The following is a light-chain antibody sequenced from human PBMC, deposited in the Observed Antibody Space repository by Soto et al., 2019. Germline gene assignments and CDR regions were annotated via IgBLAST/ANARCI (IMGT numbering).Light chain of an antibody. Sequence: QSVLTQPPSVSGAPGQRVTISCTGTTSNIGEDYDVHWYQQVPGRAPKLLIYGNSNRPSGVPDRFSGSKSGTSASLAITGLQREDEADYFCQSYDITLMLSGYQVFGTGTKLTVL. J-gene: IGLJ1*01. CDR3: QSYDITLMLSGYQV. CDR1: TSNIGEDYD. V-gene: IGLV1-40*01. CDR2: GNS.